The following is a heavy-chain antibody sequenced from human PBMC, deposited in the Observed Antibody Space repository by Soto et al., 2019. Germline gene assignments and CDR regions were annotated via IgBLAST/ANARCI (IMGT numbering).Heavy chain of an antibody. Sequence: PSETLSLTCAVSGGSISSHDSCWSWIRQPPDRGLEWIGHIYAGGTTYNNPSLQSRITISVDKPNNQFSLKMRYMTAADTAVYYCGTLPPRIELTLLPIPTWGQGTLVTVS. CDR2: IYAGGTT. CDR1: GGSISSHDSC. D-gene: IGHD2-8*01. CDR3: GTLPPRIELTLLPIPT. V-gene: IGHV4-30-2*01. J-gene: IGHJ4*02.